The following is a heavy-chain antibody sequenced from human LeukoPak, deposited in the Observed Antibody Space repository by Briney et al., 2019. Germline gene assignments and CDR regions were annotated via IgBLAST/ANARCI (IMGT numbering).Heavy chain of an antibody. CDR2: TKQDGSEK. CDR3: ARLNSYGFYYFDY. D-gene: IGHD5-18*01. V-gene: IGHV3-7*01. J-gene: IGHJ4*02. Sequence: GGSLRLSCAASGFTFSSYWMSWVRQAPGKGLEWVANTKQDGSEKYYVDSVKGRFTISRDNAKNSLNLQLNSLRAEDTAVYYCARLNSYGFYYFDYWGQGTLVTVSS. CDR1: GFTFSSYW.